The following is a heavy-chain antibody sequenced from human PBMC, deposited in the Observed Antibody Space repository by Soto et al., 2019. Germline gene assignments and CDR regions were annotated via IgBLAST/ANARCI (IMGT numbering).Heavy chain of an antibody. J-gene: IGHJ4*02. CDR2: INSDGSST. D-gene: IGHD6-13*01. CDR1: GFTFSSYW. V-gene: IGHV3-74*01. CDR3: ARSSYSRSRFFDY. Sequence: GGSLRLSCAASGFTFSSYWMHWVRQAPGKGLVWVSRINSDGSSTSYADSVKGRFTISRDNAKNTLYLQMNSLRAEDTAVYYCARSSYSRSRFFDYWGQGTLVTVSS.